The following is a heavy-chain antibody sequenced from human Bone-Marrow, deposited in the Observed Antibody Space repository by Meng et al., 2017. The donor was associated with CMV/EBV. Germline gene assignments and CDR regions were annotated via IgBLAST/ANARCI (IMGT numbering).Heavy chain of an antibody. CDR2: IRSKANSYAT. D-gene: IGHD2-21*01. CDR3: TTRGEGSYCGGDCSLIFDY. J-gene: IGHJ4*02. V-gene: IGHV3-73*01. CDR1: GFTFSGSA. Sequence: GGSLRLSCAASGFTFSGSAMHWVRQASGKGLEWVGRIRSKANSYATAYAASVKGRFTISRDDSKNTAYLQMNSLKTEDTAVYYCTTRGEGSYCGGDCSLIFDYWGQGTLVTVSS.